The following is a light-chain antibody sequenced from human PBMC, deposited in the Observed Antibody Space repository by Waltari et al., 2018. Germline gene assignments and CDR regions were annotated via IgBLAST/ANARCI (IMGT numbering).Light chain of an antibody. CDR3: QHYDGSPYT. CDR2: GSS. J-gene: IGKJ3*01. V-gene: IGKV3-20*01. Sequence: EIVLTQSPGTLSLSPGERATLSCRASESVKGNYLVWYQQKPGQAPRGLIYGSSKRATGIPDRLRGSGSGRDFTLTISRLEPEDFAMYYCQHYDGSPYTFGPGTKLEIK. CDR1: ESVKGNY.